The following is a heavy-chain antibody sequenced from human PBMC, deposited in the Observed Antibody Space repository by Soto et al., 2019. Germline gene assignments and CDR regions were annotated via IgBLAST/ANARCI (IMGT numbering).Heavy chain of an antibody. D-gene: IGHD6-19*01. J-gene: IGHJ4*02. V-gene: IGHV1-18*01. Sequence: ASVKVSCKASGYTFTSYGISWVRQAPGQGLEWMGWISAYNGNTNYAQKLQGRVTMTTDTSTSTAYMELRSLRSDDTAVYYCARDRANIAVAGHIDCWGQGTLVTVSS. CDR2: ISAYNGNT. CDR1: GYTFTSYG. CDR3: ARDRANIAVAGHIDC.